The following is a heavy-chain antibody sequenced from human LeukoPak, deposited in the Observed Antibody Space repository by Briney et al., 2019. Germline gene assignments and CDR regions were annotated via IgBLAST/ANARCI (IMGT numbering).Heavy chain of an antibody. J-gene: IGHJ3*02. Sequence: GGSLRLSCAASGFTFSSYGMHWVRQAPGKGLEWVAAISYDGSNKYYADSVKGRFTISRDNSMNTLYLQMNSLRAEDTAVYYCAKELRYFDWGRNAFDIWGQGTMVTVSS. CDR3: AKELRYFDWGRNAFDI. CDR1: GFTFSSYG. CDR2: ISYDGSNK. D-gene: IGHD3-9*01. V-gene: IGHV3-30*18.